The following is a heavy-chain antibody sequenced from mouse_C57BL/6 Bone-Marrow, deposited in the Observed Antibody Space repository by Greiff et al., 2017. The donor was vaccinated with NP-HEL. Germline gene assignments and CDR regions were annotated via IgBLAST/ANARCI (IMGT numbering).Heavy chain of an antibody. J-gene: IGHJ2*01. CDR1: GYTFTNYW. Sequence: QVQLQQSGAELVRPGTSVKMSCKASGYTFTNYWIGWAKQRPGHGLEWIGDIYPGGGYTNYNEKFKGKATLTADKSSSTAYMQFGSLTSEDSAIYYCARIWSYYFDYWGQGTTLTVSS. V-gene: IGHV1-63*01. CDR2: IYPGGGYT. CDR3: ARIWSYYFDY.